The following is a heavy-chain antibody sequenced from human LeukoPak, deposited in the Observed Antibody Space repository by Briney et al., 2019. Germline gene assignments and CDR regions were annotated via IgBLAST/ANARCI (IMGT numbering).Heavy chain of an antibody. Sequence: PGGSLRLSCAASGFNFSGFAMNWARQAPGKGLEWVEYITTRSTTTLYADSVKGRFTVSRDNAKNSLYLQLSSLRAEDTAVYYCARGTGDYWGQGTLVAVSS. CDR2: ITTRSTTT. CDR3: ARGTGDY. V-gene: IGHV3-48*01. CDR1: GFNFSGFA. J-gene: IGHJ4*02.